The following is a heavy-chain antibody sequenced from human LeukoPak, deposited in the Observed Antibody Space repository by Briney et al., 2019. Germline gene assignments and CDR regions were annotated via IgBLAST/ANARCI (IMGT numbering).Heavy chain of an antibody. CDR3: ARSTEWELLKAYFDY. Sequence: SETLSLTCTVSGGSISSGSYYWGWIRQPPGKGLEWIGSIYYSGSTYYNPSLKSRVTISVDTSKNQFSLKVSSVTAADTAVYYCARSTEWELLKAYFDYWGQGTLVTVSS. CDR2: IYYSGST. CDR1: GGSISSGSYY. V-gene: IGHV4-39*01. J-gene: IGHJ4*02. D-gene: IGHD1-26*01.